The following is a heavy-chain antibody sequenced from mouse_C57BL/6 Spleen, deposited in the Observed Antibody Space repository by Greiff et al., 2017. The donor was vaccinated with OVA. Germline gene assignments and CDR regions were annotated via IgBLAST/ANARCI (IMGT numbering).Heavy chain of an antibody. V-gene: IGHV1-59*01. CDR3: ARSDYVAMDY. CDR2: IDPSDSYT. J-gene: IGHJ4*01. Sequence: VQLQQPGAELVRPGTSVKLSCKASGYTFTSYWMHWVKQRPGQGLEWIGVIDPSDSYTNYNQKFKGKATLTVDTSSSTAYMQLSSLTSEDSAVYYCARSDYVAMDYWGQGTSVTVSS. CDR1: GYTFTSYW. D-gene: IGHD2-4*01.